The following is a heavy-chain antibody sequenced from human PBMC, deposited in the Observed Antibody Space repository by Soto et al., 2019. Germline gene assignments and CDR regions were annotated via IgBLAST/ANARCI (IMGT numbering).Heavy chain of an antibody. V-gene: IGHV1-69*01. CDR3: ARIRDDILTGTYFDY. D-gene: IGHD3-9*01. CDR1: GGTFSSYA. CDR2: SLPIFGTA. J-gene: IGHJ4*02. Sequence: QVQLVQSGAEVKKPGSSVKVSCKASGGTFSSYAISWVRQAPGQGLEWMGGSLPIFGTANSAQKFQGRVTLTADESTSTAYMELSSLRSEDTAVYYCARIRDDILTGTYFDYWGQGTLVTVSS.